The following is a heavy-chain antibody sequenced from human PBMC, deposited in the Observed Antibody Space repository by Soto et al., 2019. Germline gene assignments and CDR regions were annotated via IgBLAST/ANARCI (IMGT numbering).Heavy chain of an antibody. CDR2: ISYDGSNK. J-gene: IGHJ4*02. CDR3: AKDCSSTSCYVSYFDY. CDR1: GFTFSSYG. D-gene: IGHD2-2*01. Sequence: GGSLRLSCAASGFTFSSYGMHWVRQAPGKGLEWVAVISYDGSNKYYADSVKGRFTISRDNSKNTLYLQMNSLRAEDTAVYYCAKDCSSTSCYVSYFDYWGQGTLVTVSS. V-gene: IGHV3-30*18.